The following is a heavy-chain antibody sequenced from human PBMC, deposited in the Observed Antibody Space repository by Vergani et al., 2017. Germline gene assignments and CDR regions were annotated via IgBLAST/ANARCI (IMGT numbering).Heavy chain of an antibody. CDR3: ASVKYYSDSTSHFRGRYFDV. J-gene: IGHJ2*01. D-gene: IGHD3-16*01. CDR1: GDSIISRSYY. CDR2: IYNSGNG. Sequence: QMQLQESGPGLVKASETLSLTCTVSGDSIISRSYYWGWIRQPPGKGLEWIGSIYNSGNGDSSSSLKSRVTISADTSKNRFSLRLTSVTAADTAVYYCASVKYYSDSTSHFRGRYFDVWGRGTLVTVPS. V-gene: IGHV4-39*01.